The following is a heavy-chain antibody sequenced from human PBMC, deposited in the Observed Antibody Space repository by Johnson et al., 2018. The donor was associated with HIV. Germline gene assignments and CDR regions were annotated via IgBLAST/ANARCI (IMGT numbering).Heavy chain of an antibody. D-gene: IGHD3-16*01. V-gene: IGHV3-23*04. CDR3: AKDGPFGGNCLIGHDAFDI. CDR2: LSGTGDST. J-gene: IGHJ3*02. Sequence: VQLVESGGGLVQPGGSLRLSCAASGFTFSSYAMSWVRQAPGKGLEWVSALSGTGDSTYYADSVKGRFTISRDNSKNTLYLQMNSLRAEDTAVYYCAKDGPFGGNCLIGHDAFDIWGQGTMVTVSS. CDR1: GFTFSSYA.